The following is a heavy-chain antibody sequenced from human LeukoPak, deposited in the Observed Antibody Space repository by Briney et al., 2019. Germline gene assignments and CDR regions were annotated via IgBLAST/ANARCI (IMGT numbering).Heavy chain of an antibody. CDR1: GGSISSGDYY. CDR3: ARSPIDYRPYDY. Sequence: SETLSLTCTVSGGSISSGDYYWSWIRQPPGKGLEWIGYIYYSGSTYYNPSLKSRVTISVDTCKNQFSLKLSSVTAADTAVYYCARSPIDYRPYDYWGQGTLVTVSS. J-gene: IGHJ4*02. D-gene: IGHD4-11*01. CDR2: IYYSGST. V-gene: IGHV4-30-4*01.